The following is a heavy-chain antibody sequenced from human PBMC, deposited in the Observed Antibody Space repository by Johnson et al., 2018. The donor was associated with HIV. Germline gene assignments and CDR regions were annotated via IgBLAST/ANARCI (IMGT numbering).Heavy chain of an antibody. V-gene: IGHV3-30*14. CDR3: AKDFFHYDSSGYSAFDV. Sequence: QMQLVESGGGVVQPGRSLRLSCAASGFTFSTYAMHWVRQAPGKGLEWVAVISYDGSNKYYADSVKGRFTISRDNSKNTLYIQMNSLRVEVTDVYYCAKDFFHYDSSGYSAFDVWGQGTMVTVFS. D-gene: IGHD3-22*01. CDR2: ISYDGSNK. J-gene: IGHJ3*01. CDR1: GFTFSTYA.